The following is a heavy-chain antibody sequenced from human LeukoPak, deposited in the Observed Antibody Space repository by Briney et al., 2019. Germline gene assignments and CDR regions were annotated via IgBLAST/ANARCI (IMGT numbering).Heavy chain of an antibody. CDR1: GGSISSNDYY. Sequence: SETLSLTCTVSGGSISSNDYYWDWIRQPPGMGLEYVGSIYYSGSTYYNPSLKSRVTISVDTSKNQFSLKLSSVTAADTAVYYCARDYDSSGYYYFWGQGTLVTVSS. J-gene: IGHJ4*02. D-gene: IGHD3-22*01. CDR3: ARDYDSSGYYYF. CDR2: IYYSGST. V-gene: IGHV4-39*07.